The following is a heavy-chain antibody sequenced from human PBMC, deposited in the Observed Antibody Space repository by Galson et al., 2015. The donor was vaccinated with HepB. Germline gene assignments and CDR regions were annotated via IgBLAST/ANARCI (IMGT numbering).Heavy chain of an antibody. D-gene: IGHD1-26*01. CDR2: ISSSSSNI. J-gene: IGHJ4*02. V-gene: IGHV3-21*01. CDR3: ARVKSGSLDY. Sequence: SLRLSCAASGFTFSSYSMHWVRQAPGKGLEWVSSISSSSSNIYYADSAKGRFTISRDNAKSSLYLQMHRLSAEDTAVYYCARVKSGSLDYWGQGTLVTVSS. CDR1: GFTFSSYS.